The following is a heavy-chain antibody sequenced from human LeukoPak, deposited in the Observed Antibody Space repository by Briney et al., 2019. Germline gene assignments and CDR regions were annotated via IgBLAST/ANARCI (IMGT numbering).Heavy chain of an antibody. CDR1: GDSISSYY. CDR3: ACGTTVTTLNAFDI. Sequence: SETLSLTCTVSGDSISSYYWSWIRQPAGKGLEWIGRIYTSGSTNYNPSLKSRVTMSVDTSKNRFSLKLSPVTAADTAVYYCACGTTVTTLNAFDIWGQGTMVTVSS. CDR2: IYTSGST. J-gene: IGHJ3*02. V-gene: IGHV4-4*07. D-gene: IGHD4-17*01.